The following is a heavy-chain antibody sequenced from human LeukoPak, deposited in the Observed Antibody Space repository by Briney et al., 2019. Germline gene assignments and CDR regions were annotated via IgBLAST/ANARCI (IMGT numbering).Heavy chain of an antibody. CDR1: GYTFTSYY. CDR3: ARDVGKYSSSSGSWFDP. CDR2: INPSGGST. D-gene: IGHD6-6*01. Sequence: ASVKVSHKASGYTFTSYYMHWVRQAPGQGLEWMGIINPSGGSTSYARKFQGRVTMTRDMSTSTVYMELSSLRSEDTAVYYCARDVGKYSSSSGSWFDPWGQGTLVTVSS. V-gene: IGHV1-46*01. J-gene: IGHJ5*02.